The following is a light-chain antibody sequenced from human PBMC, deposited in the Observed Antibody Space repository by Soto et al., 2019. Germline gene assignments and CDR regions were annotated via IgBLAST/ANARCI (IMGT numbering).Light chain of an antibody. J-gene: IGLJ2*01. CDR1: NSDVGGYNY. CDR2: EVS. V-gene: IGLV2-8*01. CDR3: SSYAGDNNVI. Sequence: QSALTQPPSASGSPGQSVTISCTGSNSDVGGYNYVSWYQRHPGKAPRLMIYEVSQRPSGVPDRFSGSKSGDTASLTGSGLQAEDEADYYCSSYAGDNNVIFGGGTKLTVL.